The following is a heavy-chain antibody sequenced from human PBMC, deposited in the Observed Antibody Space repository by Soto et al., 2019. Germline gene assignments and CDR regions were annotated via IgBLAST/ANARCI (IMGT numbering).Heavy chain of an antibody. V-gene: IGHV3-23*01. CDR1: GFTFNKYA. CDR2: ITDSGAAS. J-gene: IGHJ4*02. D-gene: IGHD2-15*01. CDR3: VRALSVVVDY. Sequence: GGSLRLSCTASGFTFNKYAMSWVRQAPGKGLEWVSAITDSGAASHYADSVKGRFTVSXXXXXXTXYXPXXXLRADDTAVYYCVRALSVVVDYGGQGTVVTVSA.